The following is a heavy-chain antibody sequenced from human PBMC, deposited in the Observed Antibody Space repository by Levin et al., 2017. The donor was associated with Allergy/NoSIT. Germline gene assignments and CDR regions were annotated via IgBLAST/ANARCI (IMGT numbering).Heavy chain of an antibody. CDR3: AKDVGGVGYDSLTGKYRFYNAMDV. Sequence: SLNISCVVSGFNFGEYGMHWVRQVPGKGLEWVSGISWNSGSIDYVDSVKGRFTISRDNARNSLYLQMNSLRTEDTALYYCAKDVGGVGYDSLTGKYRFYNAMDVWGQGTTVTVSS. J-gene: IGHJ6*02. V-gene: IGHV3-9*01. CDR1: GFNFGEYG. D-gene: IGHD3-9*01. CDR2: ISWNSGSI.